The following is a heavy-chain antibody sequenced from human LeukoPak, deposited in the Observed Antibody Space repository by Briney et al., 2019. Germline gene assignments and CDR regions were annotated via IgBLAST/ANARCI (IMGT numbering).Heavy chain of an antibody. J-gene: IGHJ4*02. Sequence: GGSLRLSCAASGFTFSSYWMHWVRQAPGKGLVWVSRVNSDGSSTSYADSVKGRFTISRDNAKNTLYLQMNSLRAEDTAVYYCAIVLCDNGVYRGLVVYWGEGTLVTVSS. CDR3: AIVLCDNGVYRGLVVY. CDR1: GFTFSSYW. V-gene: IGHV3-74*01. CDR2: VNSDGSST. D-gene: IGHD3/OR15-3a*01.